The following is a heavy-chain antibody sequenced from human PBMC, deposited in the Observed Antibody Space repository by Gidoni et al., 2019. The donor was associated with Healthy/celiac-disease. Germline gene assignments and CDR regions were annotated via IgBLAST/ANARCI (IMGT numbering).Heavy chain of an antibody. V-gene: IGHV4-31*03. CDR3: ARGHYDSSGYLVPNNWFDP. Sequence: QVQLQESGPGLVKPSQTPSLTCTVSGGSISSGGYYWSWIRQHPGKGLQWIGYIYYSGSTYYNPSLKSRVTISVDTSKNQFSLKLSSVTAADTAVYYCARGHYDSSGYLVPNNWFDPWGQGTLVTVSS. D-gene: IGHD3-22*01. CDR1: GGSISSGGYY. J-gene: IGHJ5*02. CDR2: IYYSGST.